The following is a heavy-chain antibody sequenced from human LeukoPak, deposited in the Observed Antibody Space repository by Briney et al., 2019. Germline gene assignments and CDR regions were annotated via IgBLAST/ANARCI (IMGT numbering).Heavy chain of an antibody. J-gene: IGHJ5*02. D-gene: IGHD3-3*01. CDR2: IKSKGDGGTI. CDR3: TTEYYDFWSIPFDP. Sequence: GESLTLSCAASGFTFSNAWMSWVRQAPGKGLEWVGRIKSKGDGGTIDYAAPVKGRFIISRDDSKNTLYLQMNSLRTEDTAVYYCTTEYYDFWSIPFDPWGQGTLVTVSS. V-gene: IGHV3-15*01. CDR1: GFTFSNAW.